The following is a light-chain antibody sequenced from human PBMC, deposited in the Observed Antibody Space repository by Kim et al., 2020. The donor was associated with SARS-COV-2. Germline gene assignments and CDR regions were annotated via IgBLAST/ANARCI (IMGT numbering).Light chain of an antibody. J-gene: IGKJ5*01. Sequence: VSPGERSTLSCRACQSVSSKLAWYQKKPGQAPRLLIYGASARATGIPVRFSGSASGTEFTVTISSLQSEDFAVYYCQQYNNWPITFGQGTRLEIK. CDR3: QQYNNWPIT. V-gene: IGKV3-15*01. CDR2: GAS. CDR1: QSVSSK.